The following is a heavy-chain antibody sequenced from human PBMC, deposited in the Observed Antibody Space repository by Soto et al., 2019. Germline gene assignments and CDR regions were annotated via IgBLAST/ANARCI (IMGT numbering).Heavy chain of an antibody. CDR1: GGSLSDYF. D-gene: IGHD2-21*01. Sequence: QVQLQQWGAGLLKPSETLSLTCVVSGGSLSDYFWSWIRQPPGMALEWIGEINHLGSINYHPSLKSRVTMAVDTSKNQFSLTLNSVTAADTATDYCARGGISHWAYFYYMDVWDRGTTVTVSS. V-gene: IGHV4-34*01. CDR2: INHLGSI. J-gene: IGHJ6*03. CDR3: ARGGISHWAYFYYMDV.